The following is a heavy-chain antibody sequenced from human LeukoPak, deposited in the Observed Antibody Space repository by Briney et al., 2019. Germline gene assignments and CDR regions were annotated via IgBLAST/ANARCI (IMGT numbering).Heavy chain of an antibody. CDR1: GFTFSSYS. CDR3: ARSEVGANDY. CDR2: ISSSSSYI. Sequence: GGSLRLSCAASGFTFSSYSMNWVRQAPGNGLEWVSSISSSSSYIYYADSVKGRFTTSRDNAKNSLYLQMNSLRAEDTAVYYCARSEVGANDYWGQGTLVTVSS. D-gene: IGHD1-26*01. J-gene: IGHJ4*02. V-gene: IGHV3-21*01.